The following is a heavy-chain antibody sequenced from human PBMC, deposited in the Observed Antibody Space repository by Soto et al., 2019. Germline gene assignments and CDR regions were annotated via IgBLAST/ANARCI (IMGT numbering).Heavy chain of an antibody. CDR2: INSDGSST. CDR3: ARGYSYGRGPYYYYYGTDV. Sequence: GGSLRLSCAASGFTFSSYWMHWVRQAPGKGLVWVSRINSDGSSTSYADSVKGRFTISRDNAKNTLYLQMNSLRAEDTAVYYCARGYSYGRGPYYYYYGTDVWGQGTTVTVSS. V-gene: IGHV3-74*01. D-gene: IGHD5-18*01. J-gene: IGHJ6*02. CDR1: GFTFSSYW.